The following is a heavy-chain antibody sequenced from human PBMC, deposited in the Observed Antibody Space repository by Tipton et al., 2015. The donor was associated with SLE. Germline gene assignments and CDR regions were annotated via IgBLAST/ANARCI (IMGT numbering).Heavy chain of an antibody. V-gene: IGHV4-34*01. CDR3: ARELTYLGAFDI. CDR1: GGSFSGYY. Sequence: LRLSCAVYGGSFSGYYWSWIRQPPGKGLEWIGSIYHSGSTYYNPSLKSRVTISVDTSKNQFSLKLSSVTAADTAVYYCARELTYLGAFDIWGQGTMVTVSS. J-gene: IGHJ3*02. CDR2: IYHSGST. D-gene: IGHD3-16*02.